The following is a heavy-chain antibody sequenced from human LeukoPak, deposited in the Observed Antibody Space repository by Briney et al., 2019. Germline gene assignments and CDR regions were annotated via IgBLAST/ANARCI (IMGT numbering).Heavy chain of an antibody. CDR3: SRDVGATIGLFDY. CDR1: GYTFTSYG. J-gene: IGHJ4*02. Sequence: ASVKVSCKASGYTFTSYGISWVRQAPGQGLEWMGWINPNSGGTNYAQKFQGRVTMTRDTSISTAYMELSRLRSDDTAVYYCSRDVGATIGLFDYWGQGTLVTVSS. D-gene: IGHD1-26*01. CDR2: INPNSGGT. V-gene: IGHV1-2*02.